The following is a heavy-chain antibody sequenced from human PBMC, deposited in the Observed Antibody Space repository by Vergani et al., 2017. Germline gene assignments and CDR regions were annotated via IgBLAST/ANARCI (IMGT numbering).Heavy chain of an antibody. V-gene: IGHV4-34*01. Sequence: QVQLQQWGGGLLKPSETLSLTCVVNGGSLTSYHWTRIRQSPGEGLEWVGDSDHTGRPDYNPSLKSRLTMSVDKSRNQFSLTLNSVTATDTAIYFCARVNTETNGHLYYYYYMDVWGQGTAVTVS. CDR2: SDHTGRP. J-gene: IGHJ6*03. D-gene: IGHD4-11*01. CDR1: GGSLTSYH. CDR3: ARVNTETNGHLYYYYYMDV.